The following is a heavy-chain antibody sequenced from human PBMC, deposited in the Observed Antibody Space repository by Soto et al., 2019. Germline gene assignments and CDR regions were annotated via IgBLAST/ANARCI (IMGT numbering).Heavy chain of an antibody. CDR3: ARGGRAAATSNSNWFDP. Sequence: QVQLVQSGAEVKKPGASVKVSCKASGYTFTGYYMHWVRQAPGQGLEWMGWINPNSGGTNYAQKFQGWVTMTRDTSISTAYMELSRLRSDDTAVYYCARGGRAAATSNSNWFDPWGQGTLVTVSS. D-gene: IGHD6-13*01. CDR2: INPNSGGT. CDR1: GYTFTGYY. J-gene: IGHJ5*02. V-gene: IGHV1-2*04.